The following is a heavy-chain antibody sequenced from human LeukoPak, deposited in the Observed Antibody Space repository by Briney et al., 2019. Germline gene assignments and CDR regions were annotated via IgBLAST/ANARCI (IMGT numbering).Heavy chain of an antibody. CDR2: IKQDGSEK. CDR3: ARDPRVAYCTNGVCYQLDAFGI. V-gene: IGHV3-7*01. D-gene: IGHD2-8*01. J-gene: IGHJ3*02. Sequence: GGSLRLSCAASGFTFSSYWMSWVRQAPGKGLEWVANIKQDGSEKYYVDSVKGRFTISRDNAKNSLYLQMNSLRAEDTAVYYCARDPRVAYCTNGVCYQLDAFGIWGQGTMVTVSS. CDR1: GFTFSSYW.